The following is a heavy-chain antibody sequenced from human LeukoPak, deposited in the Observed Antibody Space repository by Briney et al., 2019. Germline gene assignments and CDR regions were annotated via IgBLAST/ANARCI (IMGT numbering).Heavy chain of an antibody. Sequence: PGGSLRLSCAASGFTFSSYSMNWVHQAPGKGLEWVSYISSSSSTIYYADSVKGRFTISRDNAKNSLYLQMSSLRDEDTAVYYCARDRVTSVATSYGMDVWGQGTTVTVSS. CDR3: ARDRVTSVATSYGMDV. V-gene: IGHV3-48*02. CDR2: ISSSSSTI. D-gene: IGHD4-17*01. CDR1: GFTFSSYS. J-gene: IGHJ6*02.